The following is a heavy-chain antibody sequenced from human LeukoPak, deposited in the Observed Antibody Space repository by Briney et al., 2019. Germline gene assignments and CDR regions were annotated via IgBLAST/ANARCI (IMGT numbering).Heavy chain of an antibody. CDR2: VNHSGST. V-gene: IGHV4-34*01. Sequence: SETLSLTCAVYGGSFSGYYWSWIRQPPGKGLEWIGEVNHSGSTNYNPSLKSRVTISVDTSKNQFSLKLSSATAADTAVYYCARAGYSSSWYLEYYYYGMDVWGQGTTVTVSS. CDR1: GGSFSGYY. CDR3: ARAGYSSSWYLEYYYYGMDV. J-gene: IGHJ6*02. D-gene: IGHD6-13*01.